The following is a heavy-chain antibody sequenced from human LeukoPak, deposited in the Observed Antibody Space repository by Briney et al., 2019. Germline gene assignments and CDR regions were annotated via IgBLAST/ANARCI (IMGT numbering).Heavy chain of an antibody. CDR1: GFTFSSYG. CDR2: ISYDGSNK. Sequence: GGSLRLSCAASGFTFSSYGMHWVRQAPGKGLEWVAVISYDGSNKYYGDSVKGRFTISRDNSKNTLYLQMNSLRGEDTAVYYCARQAIDAFDIWGQGTMVTVSS. V-gene: IGHV3-30*03. J-gene: IGHJ3*02. D-gene: IGHD5-18*01. CDR3: ARQAIDAFDI.